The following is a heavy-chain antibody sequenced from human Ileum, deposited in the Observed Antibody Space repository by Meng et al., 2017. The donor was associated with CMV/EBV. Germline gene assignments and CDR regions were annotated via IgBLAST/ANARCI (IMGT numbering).Heavy chain of an antibody. CDR3: ARDNWGYDY. J-gene: IGHJ4*02. CDR1: GYTFTTFG. Sequence: QIQLVQSGAEGKKPGASVRVSCKASGYTFTTFGFTWVRQAPGQGLEWMGWMKANGDYIEYAQKFQGRVTMTADTSTSTAYMELRSLTYDDTAMYYCARDNWGYDYWGQGTLVTVSS. CDR2: MKANGDYI. V-gene: IGHV1-18*01. D-gene: IGHD7-27*01.